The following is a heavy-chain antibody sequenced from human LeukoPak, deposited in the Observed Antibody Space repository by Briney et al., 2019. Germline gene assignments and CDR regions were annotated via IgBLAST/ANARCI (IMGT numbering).Heavy chain of an antibody. Sequence: GGSLRLSCSASGFTFSSYAMHWVRQAPGKGLEYVSAISSNGGSTYYADSVKGRFTISRDNSKNTLYLQMSSLRAEDTAVYYCASPLVRGGLSPYGMDVWGKGTTVTVSS. CDR2: ISSNGGST. D-gene: IGHD3-10*01. V-gene: IGHV3-64D*06. CDR1: GFTFSSYA. J-gene: IGHJ6*04. CDR3: ASPLVRGGLSPYGMDV.